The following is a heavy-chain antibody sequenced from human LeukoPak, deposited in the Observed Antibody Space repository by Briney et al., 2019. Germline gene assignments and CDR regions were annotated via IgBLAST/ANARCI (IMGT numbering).Heavy chain of an antibody. CDR2: INHSGRT. CDR1: GGSFSDYF. D-gene: IGHD2-2*01. J-gene: IGHJ6*02. CDR3: ARDVVVVPAAIHYGMDV. Sequence: KPSETLSLTCAVYGGSFSDYFWGWIRQPPGKGLEWIGEINHSGRTYYNPSLKSRVTISVDTSKNQFSLNLSSVTAAETAVYYCARDVVVVPAAIHYGMDVWGQGTTVTVSS. V-gene: IGHV4-34*01.